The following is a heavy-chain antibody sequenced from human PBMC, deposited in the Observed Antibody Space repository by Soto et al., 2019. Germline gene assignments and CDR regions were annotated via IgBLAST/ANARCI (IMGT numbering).Heavy chain of an antibody. D-gene: IGHD6-13*01. J-gene: IGHJ6*02. CDR1: GFTFSSYG. CDR2: IWYDGSNK. Sequence: QVQLVESGGGVVQPGRSLRLSCAASGFTFSSYGMHWVRQAPGKGLEWVAVIWYDGSNKYYADSVKGRFTISRDNSKNTLYLQMNSLRAEDTAVYYCARSRRAAAGRGYYYGMDVWGQGTTVTVSS. CDR3: ARSRRAAAGRGYYYGMDV. V-gene: IGHV3-33*01.